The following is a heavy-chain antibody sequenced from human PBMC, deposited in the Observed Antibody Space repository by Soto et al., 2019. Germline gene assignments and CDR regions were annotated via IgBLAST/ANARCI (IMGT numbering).Heavy chain of an antibody. J-gene: IGHJ4*02. Sequence: SSETLSLTCAVYGGSFSTYYWSWIRQPPGKGLEWIGEINHSGSTNYNPSLKSRVTISVDTSKNQFSLKLSSVTAADTAVYYCARGNISDYVWGSSRYHFDYWRQGTLVTVSS. D-gene: IGHD3-16*02. CDR1: GGSFSTYY. CDR3: ARGNISDYVWGSSRYHFDY. V-gene: IGHV4-34*01. CDR2: INHSGST.